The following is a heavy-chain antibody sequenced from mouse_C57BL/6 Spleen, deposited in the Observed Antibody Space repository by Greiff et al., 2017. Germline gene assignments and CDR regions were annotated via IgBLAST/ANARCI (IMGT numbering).Heavy chain of an antibody. CDR1: GFTFSSYA. V-gene: IGHV5-4*01. CDR2: ISDGGSYT. Sequence: EVKLMESGGGLVKPGGSLKLSCAASGFTFSSYAMSWVRQTPEKRLEWVATISDGGSYTYYPDNVKGRFTISRDNAKNNLYLQMSHLKSEDTAMYYCARDYDYDVFDYWGQGTTLTVAS. D-gene: IGHD2-4*01. CDR3: ARDYDYDVFDY. J-gene: IGHJ2*01.